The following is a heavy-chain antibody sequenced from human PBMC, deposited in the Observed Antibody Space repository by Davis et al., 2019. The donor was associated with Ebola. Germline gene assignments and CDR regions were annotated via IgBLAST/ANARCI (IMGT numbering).Heavy chain of an antibody. V-gene: IGHV3-33*01. J-gene: IGHJ4*02. CDR1: GFTFSSYG. CDR3: AREPLTGIELDY. Sequence: GESLKISCAASGFTFSSYGMHWVRQAPGKGLEWVAVIWYDGSNKYYADSVKGRFTISRDNSKNTLYLQMNSLRAEDTAVHYCAREPLTGIELDYWGQGTLVTVSS. CDR2: IWYDGSNK. D-gene: IGHD7-27*01.